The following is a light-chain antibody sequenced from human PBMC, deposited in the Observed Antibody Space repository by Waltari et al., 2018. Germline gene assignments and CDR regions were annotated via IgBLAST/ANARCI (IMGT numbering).Light chain of an antibody. CDR2: DVS. V-gene: IGLV2-14*03. CDR3: SSYTSSTTWV. J-gene: IGLJ3*02. Sequence: WYQQHPGKAPKVMIYDVSKRPSGVPNRFSGSKSGSTASLTVSGLQAEDEVDYYCSSYTSSTTWVFGGGTKLTVL.